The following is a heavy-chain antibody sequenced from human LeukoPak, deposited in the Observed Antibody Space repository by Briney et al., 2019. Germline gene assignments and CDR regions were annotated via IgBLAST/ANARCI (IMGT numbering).Heavy chain of an antibody. V-gene: IGHV3-30*04. CDR3: ARDDTGRSFDWLARQFDS. CDR1: GFTFSHYA. D-gene: IGHD3-9*01. Sequence: PGRSLRLSCAASGFTFSHYAMHWVRQAPGKGLERVAIIAYDGNNIYYADSVKGRFTISRDNSKNTLYLQMNSLRPEDTAVYYCARDDTGRSFDWLARQFDSWGQGTLVTVSS. J-gene: IGHJ4*02. CDR2: IAYDGNNI.